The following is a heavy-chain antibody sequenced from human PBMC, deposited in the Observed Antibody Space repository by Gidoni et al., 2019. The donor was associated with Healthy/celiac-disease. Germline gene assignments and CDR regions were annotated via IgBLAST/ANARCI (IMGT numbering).Heavy chain of an antibody. D-gene: IGHD2-15*01. CDR2: IKQDGSEK. Sequence: EVQLVESGGGLVQPGGSLRLSCSDSGFPFSSYWMSWVRQAPGKGLEWVSNIKQDGSEKYYVESVKGRFTISRDNAKNSLYLQMNSLRAEDTAVYYCATDIVVVVDATGDYWGQGTLVTVSS. CDR3: ATDIVVVVDATGDY. J-gene: IGHJ4*02. V-gene: IGHV3-7*01. CDR1: GFPFSSYW.